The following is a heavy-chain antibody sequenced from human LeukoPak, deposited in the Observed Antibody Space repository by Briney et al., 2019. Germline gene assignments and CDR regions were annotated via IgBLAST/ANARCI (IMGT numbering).Heavy chain of an antibody. J-gene: IGHJ5*02. D-gene: IGHD3-22*01. CDR2: ISGSGGST. CDR1: GFTFSSYA. CDR3: VAPGDSSGYYYDNWFDP. V-gene: IGHV3-23*01. Sequence: GGSLRLSCAASGFTFSSYAMSWVRQAPGKGLEWVSAISGSGGSTYYADSVKGRFTISRDDSKNTLYLQMNSLKTEDTAVYYCVAPGDSSGYYYDNWFDPWGQGTLVTVSS.